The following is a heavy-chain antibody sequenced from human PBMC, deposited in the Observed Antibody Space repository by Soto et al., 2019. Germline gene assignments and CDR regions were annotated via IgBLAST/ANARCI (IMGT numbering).Heavy chain of an antibody. D-gene: IGHD5-12*01. CDR1: GYTFTSYY. V-gene: IGHV1-46*01. J-gene: IGHJ6*02. CDR2: INPSGGST. Sequence: ASVKVSCKASGYTFTSYYMHWVRQAPGQGLEWMGIINPSGGSTSYAQKFQGRVTMTRDTSTSTVYMELSSLRSEDTAVYYCARDREMATIYYYYGMDVWGQGTTVTVSS. CDR3: ARDREMATIYYYYGMDV.